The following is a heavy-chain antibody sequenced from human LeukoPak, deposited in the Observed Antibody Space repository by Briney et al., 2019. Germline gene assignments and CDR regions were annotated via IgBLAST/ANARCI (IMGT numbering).Heavy chain of an antibody. Sequence: PSETLSLTCTVSGGSISGYYWSWVRQSPEKGLESIGFIYSTGSTSYNPSLKSRVTISIDTSKNQFSLKLNSLTAADTAVYYCATEDDSSGVTDTGLDYWGQGTLVTVSS. V-gene: IGHV4-59*12. J-gene: IGHJ4*02. D-gene: IGHD3-22*01. CDR2: IYSTGST. CDR1: GGSISGYY. CDR3: ATEDDSSGVTDTGLDY.